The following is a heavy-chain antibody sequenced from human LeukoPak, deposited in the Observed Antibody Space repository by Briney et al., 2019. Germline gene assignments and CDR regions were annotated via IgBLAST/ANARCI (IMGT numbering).Heavy chain of an antibody. CDR2: IYYSGST. Sequence: KTSETLSLTCTVSGGSISSSSYYWGWIRQPPGKGLEWIGSIYYSGSTYYNPSLKSRVTISVDTSKNQFSLKLSSVTAADTAVYYCARRRPGMWTNYFDYWGQGTLVTVSS. V-gene: IGHV4-39*01. CDR3: ARRRPGMWTNYFDY. D-gene: IGHD2-21*01. J-gene: IGHJ4*02. CDR1: GGSISSSSYY.